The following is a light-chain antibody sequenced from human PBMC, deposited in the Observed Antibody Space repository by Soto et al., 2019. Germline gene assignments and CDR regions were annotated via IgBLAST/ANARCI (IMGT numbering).Light chain of an antibody. CDR1: SSNIGAGYD. V-gene: IGLV1-40*01. J-gene: IGLJ2*01. Sequence: QSVLTQPPSVSGAPGQRVTIPCTGSSSNIGAGYDVHWYQQLPGTAPKLLIYGNSNRPSGVPDRFSGSKSGTSASLAITGLQAEDEADYYCQSYDSTVVFGGGTKVTVL. CDR2: GNS. CDR3: QSYDSTVV.